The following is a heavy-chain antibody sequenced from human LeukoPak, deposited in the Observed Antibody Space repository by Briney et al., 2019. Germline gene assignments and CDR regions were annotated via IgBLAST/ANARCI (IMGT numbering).Heavy chain of an antibody. V-gene: IGHV4-4*07. CDR2: IYTSGST. Sequence: PSETLSLTCTVSGGSISSYYWSWIRQPAGKGLEWIGRIYTSGSTDYNPSLKSRVTMSVDTSKDQFSLKLSSVTAADTAVYYCARDAYYYGSGSQIFDYWGQGTLVTVSS. CDR1: GGSISSYY. CDR3: ARDAYYYGSGSQIFDY. J-gene: IGHJ4*02. D-gene: IGHD3-10*01.